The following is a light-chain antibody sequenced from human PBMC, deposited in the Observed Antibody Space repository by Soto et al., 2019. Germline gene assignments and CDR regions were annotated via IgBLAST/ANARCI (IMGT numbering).Light chain of an antibody. V-gene: IGKV3-20*01. CDR3: QRYSDSLWT. CDR2: GAS. Sequence: EIVLTQSPGTLSLSPGERATLSCRASQRVNSTSLAWYQQKPGQAPRLLIHGASSRATGIPDRFSGSGSVTDFTLTISRLGPEDFAVYFCQRYSDSLWTFGQGTKVEIK. J-gene: IGKJ1*01. CDR1: QRVNSTS.